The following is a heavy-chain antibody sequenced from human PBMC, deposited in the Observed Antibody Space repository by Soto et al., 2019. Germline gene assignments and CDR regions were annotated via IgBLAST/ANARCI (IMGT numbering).Heavy chain of an antibody. CDR2: IYHNGRT. CDR3: ARVSATGTRWFDP. J-gene: IGHJ5*02. D-gene: IGHD6-13*01. CDR1: GASMNSGAYY. Sequence: QVQLQESGPGLVKPSQTLSLTCTVSGASMNSGAYYWSRVRQPPGKGLEWIGYIYHNGRTYNNPSLMSRVTRSLDTSKNQFSLKLNSVSAADTAVYYCARVSATGTRWFDPWGQGTLVTVSS. V-gene: IGHV4-31*03.